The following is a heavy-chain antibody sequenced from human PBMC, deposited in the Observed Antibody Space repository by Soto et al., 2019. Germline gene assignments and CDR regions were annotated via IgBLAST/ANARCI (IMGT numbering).Heavy chain of an antibody. D-gene: IGHD6-13*01. Sequence: GGSLRLSCAASGFTFSSYAMGWVRQAPGKGLEWVSAISGSGGSTYYADSVKGRFTISRDNSKNTLYLQMNSLRAEDTAVYYCAKDRGLYSRSRYSFSWFDFSGKGTLVTLSS. CDR2: ISGSGGST. CDR3: AKDRGLYSRSRYSFSWFDF. J-gene: IGHJ5*01. V-gene: IGHV3-23*01. CDR1: GFTFSSYA.